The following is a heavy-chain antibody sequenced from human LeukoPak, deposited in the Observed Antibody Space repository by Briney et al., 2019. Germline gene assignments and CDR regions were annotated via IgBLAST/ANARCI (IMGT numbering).Heavy chain of an antibody. J-gene: IGHJ6*03. CDR2: INHSGST. D-gene: IGHD2-15*01. Sequence: SETLSLSCAVYGGSFSGYYWSWIHQPPGKGLEWIGEINHSGSTNYNPSLKSRVTISVDTSKSQFSLKLSSVTAADTAVYYCTRGIYCSGGSCYSVRDYYYMDVWGKGTTVTVSS. V-gene: IGHV4-34*01. CDR3: TRGIYCSGGSCYSVRDYYYMDV. CDR1: GGSFSGYY.